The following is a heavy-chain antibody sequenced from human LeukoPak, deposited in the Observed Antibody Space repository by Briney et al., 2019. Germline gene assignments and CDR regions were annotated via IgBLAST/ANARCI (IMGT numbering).Heavy chain of an antibody. J-gene: IGHJ4*02. CDR1: GYTFTDYY. D-gene: IGHD2-15*01. V-gene: IGHV1-24*01. CDR2: FDPEDGET. CDR3: ATVSIYCSGGSCYSREVFDY. Sequence: ASVKVSCKASGYTFTDYYMHWVQQAPGKGLEWMGGFDPEDGETIYAQKFQGRVTMTEDTSTDTAYMELSSLRSEDTAVYYCATVSIYCSGGSCYSREVFDYWGQGTLVTVSS.